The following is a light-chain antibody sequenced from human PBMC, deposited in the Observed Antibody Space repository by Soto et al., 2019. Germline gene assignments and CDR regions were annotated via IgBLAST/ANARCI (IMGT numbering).Light chain of an antibody. CDR3: HQYYNRPPWT. V-gene: IGKV3-15*01. CDR1: QSVSSY. CDR2: ATS. Sequence: TQSPATLSLSPGERATLSCRASQSVSSYLAWYQQKPGQAPRLLVFATSARATGVPDRFRGSRSGTDFTLTISSLQPEDSATYYCHQYYNRPPWTFGQGTKVDIK. J-gene: IGKJ1*01.